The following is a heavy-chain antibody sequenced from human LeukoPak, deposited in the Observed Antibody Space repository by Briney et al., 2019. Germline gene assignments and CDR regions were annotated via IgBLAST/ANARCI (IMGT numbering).Heavy chain of an antibody. D-gene: IGHD3-3*01. Sequence: WASVKVSCKASGYTFTSYGISWVRQAPGQGLEWTGWISAYNGNTNYAQKLQGRVTMTTDTSTSTAYMELRSLRSDDTAVYYCASDKGYDFWSGSFKNWFDPWGQGTLVTGSS. J-gene: IGHJ5*02. CDR1: GYTFTSYG. V-gene: IGHV1-18*01. CDR3: ASDKGYDFWSGSFKNWFDP. CDR2: ISAYNGNT.